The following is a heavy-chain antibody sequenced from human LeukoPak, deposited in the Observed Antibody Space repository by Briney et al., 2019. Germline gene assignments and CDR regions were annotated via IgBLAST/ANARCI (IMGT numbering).Heavy chain of an antibody. V-gene: IGHV4-59*01. J-gene: IGHJ2*01. CDR3: ARDLRARWYFDL. CDR2: IYYSGST. Sequence: SETLSLTCTASGGSISSYYWSWIRQPPGKGLEWIGYIYYSGSTNYNPSLKSRVTISVDTSKNQFSLKLSSVTAADTAVYYCARDLRARWYFDLWGRGTLVTVSS. CDR1: GGSISSYY.